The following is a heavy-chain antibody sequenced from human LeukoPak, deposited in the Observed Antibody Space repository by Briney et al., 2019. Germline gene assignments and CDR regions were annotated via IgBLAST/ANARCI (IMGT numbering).Heavy chain of an antibody. D-gene: IGHD3-10*01. CDR1: IGSISSSKW. Sequence: SETLSLTCSVSIGSISSSKWWSWVRQSPVKGLEWIGEIYLYGTTNYNPSFTSRVTMSVDRSKNQFSLKLSSVTAADTAVYYCARGPRLYGSGSYPHAYWGQGTLVTVSS. CDR3: ARGPRLYGSGSYPHAY. J-gene: IGHJ4*02. CDR2: IYLYGTT. V-gene: IGHV4-4*02.